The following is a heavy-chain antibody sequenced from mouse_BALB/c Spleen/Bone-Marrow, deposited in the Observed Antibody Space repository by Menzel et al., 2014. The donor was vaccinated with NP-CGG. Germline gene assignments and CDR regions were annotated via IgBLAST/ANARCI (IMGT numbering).Heavy chain of an antibody. D-gene: IGHD2-14*01. V-gene: IGHV2-9*02. J-gene: IGHJ3*01. CDR3: ASYYRYDGAY. CDR2: IWAGGST. Sequence: VQLQQSGPGLVAPSQSLSITCTVSGFSLTNYGVHWVRQPPGKGLEWLGVIWAGGSTNYNSALMSRLTISKDNSKSQVFLKMSSLQTDDTAVYYCASYYRYDGAYWGQGTLVTVSA. CDR1: GFSLTNYG.